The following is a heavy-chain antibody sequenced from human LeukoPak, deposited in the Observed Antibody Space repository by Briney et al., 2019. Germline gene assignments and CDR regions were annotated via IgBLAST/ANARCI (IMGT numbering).Heavy chain of an antibody. CDR1: GGSFSGYY. J-gene: IGHJ5*02. V-gene: IGHV4-34*01. D-gene: IGHD6-19*01. CDR3: ARPQQWLTRSGWFDP. Sequence: SETLSLTCAVYGGSFSGYYWSWIRQPPGKGLEWIGEINHSGSTNYNPSLKSRVTISVDTSKNQFSLKLSSVTAADTAVYYCARPQQWLTRSGWFDPWGQGTLVTVSS. CDR2: INHSGST.